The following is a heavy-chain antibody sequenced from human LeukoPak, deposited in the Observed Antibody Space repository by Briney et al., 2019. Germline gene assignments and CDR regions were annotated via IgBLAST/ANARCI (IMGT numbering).Heavy chain of an antibody. V-gene: IGHV1-18*01. D-gene: IGHD1-26*01. J-gene: IGHJ4*02. Sequence: ASVKVSCKASGYTFTSYGIGWVRQAPGQGLEWMGWISAYNGNTNYAQKLQGRVTMTTDTSTSTAYMELRSLRSDDTAVYYCARESVGATLVDYWGQGTLVTVSS. CDR1: GYTFTSYG. CDR2: ISAYNGNT. CDR3: ARESVGATLVDY.